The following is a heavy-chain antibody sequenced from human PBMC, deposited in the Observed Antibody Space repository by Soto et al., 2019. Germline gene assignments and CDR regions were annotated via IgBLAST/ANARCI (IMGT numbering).Heavy chain of an antibody. CDR1: GGSISSGGYY. D-gene: IGHD2-15*01. CDR3: ARIYCSGGSCPPHDAFDI. CDR2: IYYSGST. V-gene: IGHV4-31*03. J-gene: IGHJ3*02. Sequence: SETLSLTCTVSGGSISSGGYYWSWIRQHPGKGLEWIGYIYYSGSTYYNPSLKSRVTISVDTSKNQFSLKLSSVTAADTAVYYCARIYCSGGSCPPHDAFDIWGQGTMVTVS.